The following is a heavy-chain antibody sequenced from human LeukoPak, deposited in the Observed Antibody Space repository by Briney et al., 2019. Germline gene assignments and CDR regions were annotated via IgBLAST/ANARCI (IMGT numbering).Heavy chain of an antibody. Sequence: ASVKVSCKASGYTFTDYYMYWVRQAPGQGLEWMGRINPNSGDTFYAQKFQGRVTMTRDTSISTAYMELSRLRSDDTAVYYCARVMKATVRTSHFDYWGQGFLV. CDR2: INPNSGDT. V-gene: IGHV1-2*06. J-gene: IGHJ4*02. D-gene: IGHD1-14*01. CDR3: ARVMKATVRTSHFDY. CDR1: GYTFTDYY.